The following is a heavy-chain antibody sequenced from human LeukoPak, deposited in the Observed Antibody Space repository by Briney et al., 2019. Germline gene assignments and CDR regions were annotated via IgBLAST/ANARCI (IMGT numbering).Heavy chain of an antibody. D-gene: IGHD2-8*01. CDR3: ARGRYCTNGVCYGRWFDP. CDR2: MNPNSGNT. V-gene: IGHV1-8*01. Sequence: ASVKVSCKASGYTFTSYDINWVRQATGQGLEWMGWMNPNSGNTGYAQKLQGRVTMTRNTSISTAYMELSSLRSEDTAVYYCARGRYCTNGVCYGRWFDPWGQGTLVTVSS. J-gene: IGHJ5*02. CDR1: GYTFTSYD.